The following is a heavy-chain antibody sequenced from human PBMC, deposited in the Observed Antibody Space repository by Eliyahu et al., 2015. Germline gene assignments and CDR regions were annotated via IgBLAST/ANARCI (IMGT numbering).Heavy chain of an antibody. V-gene: IGHV4-31*03. J-gene: IGHJ3*02. D-gene: IGHD1-26*01. CDR3: ARDWSLGSYFTTFALDI. CDR1: GGSXSSGGYY. CDR2: IYYSGST. Sequence: QVQLQESGPGLVKPSQTLSLTCTVSGGSXSSGGYYWSWIRQHPGKGLEWIGYIYYSGSTYYNPSLKSRVTISVDTSKNQFSLKLSSVTAADTAVYYCARDWSLGSYFTTFALDIWGQGTMVTVSS.